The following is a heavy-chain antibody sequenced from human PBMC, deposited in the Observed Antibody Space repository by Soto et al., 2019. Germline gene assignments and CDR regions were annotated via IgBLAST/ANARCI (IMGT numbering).Heavy chain of an antibody. CDR3: ARGPPRGAYTTHLAH. D-gene: IGHD1-1*01. CDR2: ISVYTGNT. J-gene: IGHJ4*02. CDR1: GYIVSSFG. V-gene: IGHV1-18*04. Sequence: SVKVSCKACGYIVSSFGISWVRQAPGQGLEWMGWISVYTGNTDYARKFQDRVTMTTDTSMNTAYMELTTLTYDDTAVYYCARGPPRGAYTTHLAHWGQGSLVPVSS.